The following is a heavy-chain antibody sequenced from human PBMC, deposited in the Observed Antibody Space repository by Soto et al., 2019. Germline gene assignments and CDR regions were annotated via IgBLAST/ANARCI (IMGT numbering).Heavy chain of an antibody. CDR1: GGSISSYY. CDR2: IYYSGST. CDR3: ARVGGINWFDP. Sequence: PLETLSLTCTVSGGSISSYYWSWIRQPPGKGLEWIGYIYYSGSTNYNPSLKSRVTISVDTSKNQFSLKLSSVTAADTAVYYCARVGGINWFDPWGQGTLVTVSS. D-gene: IGHD1-20*01. V-gene: IGHV4-59*01. J-gene: IGHJ5*02.